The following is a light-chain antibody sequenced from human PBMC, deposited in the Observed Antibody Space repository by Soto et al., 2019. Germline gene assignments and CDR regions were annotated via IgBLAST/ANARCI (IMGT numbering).Light chain of an antibody. CDR3: QQYGSSPGYT. CDR1: QSVSSSY. CDR2: GAS. Sequence: EIVLTQSPGTQSLSPGERATLSCRASQSVSSSYLAWYQQKPGQAPRLLIYGASIRATGIPDRFSGSGSVTDFTLTISRLEPEDFAVYYCQQYGSSPGYTFGQGTKLEIK. J-gene: IGKJ2*01. V-gene: IGKV3-20*01.